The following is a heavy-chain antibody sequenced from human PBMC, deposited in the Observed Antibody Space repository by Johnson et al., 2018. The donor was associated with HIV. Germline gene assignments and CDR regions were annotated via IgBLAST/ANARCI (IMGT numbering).Heavy chain of an antibody. CDR3: ARELRGGHTDAFDI. CDR1: GLTVSGNY. D-gene: IGHD5-18*01. Sequence: VQLVESGGGLVQPGGSLRLSCAASGLTVSGNYMTWVRQAPGKGLEWVSVIFSGGTTYYAGSVHVRFTISRDNSKNSLYLQMNSLRAEDTAVYYCARELRGGHTDAFDIWGQGTMVTVSS. J-gene: IGHJ3*02. V-gene: IGHV3-66*01. CDR2: IFSGGTT.